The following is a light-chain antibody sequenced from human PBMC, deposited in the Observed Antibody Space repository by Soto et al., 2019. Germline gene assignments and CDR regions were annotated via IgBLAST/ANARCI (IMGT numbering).Light chain of an antibody. Sequence: EIMMTQSPATLSVSPGERVTLSCRASQSVRNNLAWYQQKPGQAPRLLIYYASTRATGIPARFSGSGSGTEFTLTISSLQSEDFALYYCQQYNNWSPITFGQGTRLEIK. V-gene: IGKV3-15*01. J-gene: IGKJ5*01. CDR2: YAS. CDR3: QQYNNWSPIT. CDR1: QSVRNN.